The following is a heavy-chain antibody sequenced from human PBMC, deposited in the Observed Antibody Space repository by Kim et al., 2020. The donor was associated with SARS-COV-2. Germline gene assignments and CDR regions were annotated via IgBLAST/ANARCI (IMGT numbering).Heavy chain of an antibody. J-gene: IGHJ4*02. V-gene: IGHV3-23*01. Sequence: GCRTYYAESVKGRFTISRDNSKNTLYLQMNSLRAEDTAVYYCAAGRAGDYWGQGTLVTVSS. CDR3: AAGRAGDY. CDR2: GCRT. D-gene: IGHD1-26*01.